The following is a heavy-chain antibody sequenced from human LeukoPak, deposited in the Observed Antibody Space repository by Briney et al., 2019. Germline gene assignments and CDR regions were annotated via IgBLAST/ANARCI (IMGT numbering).Heavy chain of an antibody. V-gene: IGHV3-30*18. CDR1: GFTFSSYG. Sequence: GRSLRLSCAASGFTFSSYGMHWVRQAPGKGLEWVAVISYDGSNKYYADSVKGRFTISRDNSKNTLYLQMNSLRAEDTAVYYCAKDLTYYYASSGYYVWGQETLVTVSS. CDR2: ISYDGSNK. J-gene: IGHJ4*02. CDR3: AKDLTYYYASSGYYV. D-gene: IGHD3-22*01.